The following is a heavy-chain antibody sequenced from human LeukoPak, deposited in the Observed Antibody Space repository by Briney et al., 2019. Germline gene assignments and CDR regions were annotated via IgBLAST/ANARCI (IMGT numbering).Heavy chain of an antibody. J-gene: IGHJ4*02. V-gene: IGHV1-8*02. CDR2: MNPNSGNT. CDR1: GYTFTSYD. D-gene: IGHD3-9*01. CDR3: AREPPPSNYDILTGYLSPFDY. Sequence: ASVKVSCKASGYTFTSYDINWVRQATGQGLEWMGWMNPNSGNTDYAQKFQGRVTMTRNTSISTAYMELSSLRSEDTAVYYCAREPPPSNYDILTGYLSPFDYWGQGTLVTVSS.